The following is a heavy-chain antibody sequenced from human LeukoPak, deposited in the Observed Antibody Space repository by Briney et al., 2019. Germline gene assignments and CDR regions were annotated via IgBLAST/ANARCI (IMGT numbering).Heavy chain of an antibody. CDR3: ARYSPYAVTGYSSSWYSSWFDP. CDR2: INHSGST. Sequence: SETLSLTCAVYGGSFSGYYWSWIRQPPGKGLEWIGEINHSGSTNYNPSLKSRVTISVDTSKNQSSLKLSSVTAADTAVYYCARYSPYAVTGYSSSWYSSWFDPWGQGTLVTVSS. J-gene: IGHJ5*02. V-gene: IGHV4-34*01. CDR1: GGSFSGYY. D-gene: IGHD6-13*01.